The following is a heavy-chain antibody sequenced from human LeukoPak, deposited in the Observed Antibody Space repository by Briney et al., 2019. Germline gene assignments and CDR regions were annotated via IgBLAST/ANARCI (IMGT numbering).Heavy chain of an antibody. CDR1: GGSISSGSYY. CDR2: IYTSGST. Sequence: SQTLSLTCTVSGGSISSGSYYWSWIRQPAGKGLEWIGRIYTSGSTNYNPSLKSRVTISVDTSKNQFSLKLSSVTAADTAVYYCARQGRGCSSSSCYSDWGQGTLVTVSS. CDR3: ARQGRGCSSSSCYSD. D-gene: IGHD2-2*01. J-gene: IGHJ4*02. V-gene: IGHV4-61*02.